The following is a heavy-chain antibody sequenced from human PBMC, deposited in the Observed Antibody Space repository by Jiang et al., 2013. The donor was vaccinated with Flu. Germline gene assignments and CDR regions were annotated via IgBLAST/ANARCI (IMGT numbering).Heavy chain of an antibody. CDR2: IKQDGSEK. D-gene: IGHD3-10*02. V-gene: IGHV3-7*01. Sequence: AASGFTFSSYWMSWVRQAPGKGLEWVANIKQDGSEKYYVDSVKGRFTISRDNARNSLYLQMTSLRAEDTALYYCARDRVRGLDYWGQGTLVTVSS. CDR1: GFTFSSYW. CDR3: ARDRVRGLDY. J-gene: IGHJ4*02.